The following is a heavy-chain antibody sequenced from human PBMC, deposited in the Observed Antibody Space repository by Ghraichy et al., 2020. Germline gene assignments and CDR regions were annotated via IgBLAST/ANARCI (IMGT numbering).Heavy chain of an antibody. J-gene: IGHJ4*02. CDR1: RESFSGYY. CDR3: ARHHITTFGLFTLPAKGADW. CDR2: VNHGGGT. Sequence: SQTLSLTCAVYRESFSGYYWTWIRQPPGKGLEWIGQVNHGGGTNYNPSLKSRVTISVDTSKNQFSLRLSSVTAADTALYYCARHHITTFGLFTLPAKGADWWGQGTLVTVSS. D-gene: IGHD3-3*01. V-gene: IGHV4-34*01.